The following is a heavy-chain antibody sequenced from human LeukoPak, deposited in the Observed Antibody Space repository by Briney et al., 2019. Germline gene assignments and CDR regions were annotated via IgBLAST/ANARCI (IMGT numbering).Heavy chain of an antibody. CDR3: AKGTAAADY. J-gene: IGHJ4*02. D-gene: IGHD2-2*01. V-gene: IGHV3-23*01. CDR1: GITFSTSA. Sequence: GGSLRLSCAASGITFSTSAMTWVRQAPGNGLEWVSSMSGSGGGTYYADSVKGRFIISRDNSKNTLYLQMNGFRADDTAVYYCAKGTAAADYWGQGALVTVSS. CDR2: MSGSGGGT.